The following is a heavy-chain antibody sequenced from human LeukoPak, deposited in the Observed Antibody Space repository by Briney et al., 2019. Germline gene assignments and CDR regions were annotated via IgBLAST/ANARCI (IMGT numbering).Heavy chain of an antibody. Sequence: GGSLRLSCAASGFTFSDYYMSWIRQAPGKGLERVSYISSSGSTIYYADSVKGRFTISRDNAKNSLYLQMNSLRAEDTAVYYCARDTAMVGGYYYGMDVWGQGTTVTVSS. CDR3: ARDTAMVGGYYYGMDV. V-gene: IGHV3-11*01. CDR1: GFTFSDYY. J-gene: IGHJ6*02. D-gene: IGHD5-18*01. CDR2: ISSSGSTI.